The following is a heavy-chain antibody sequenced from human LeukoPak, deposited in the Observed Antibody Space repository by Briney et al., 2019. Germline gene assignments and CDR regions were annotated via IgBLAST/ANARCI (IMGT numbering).Heavy chain of an antibody. CDR2: VDISGGST. Sequence: GGSLRLSCAASEFSFSSYAMSWVRQAPGKGLEWVSGVDISGGSTYYADSVKGRFTISRDNSKNTLYLHMNSLRAEDTAVYYCAKGGGYKSTYYFDCWGQGTLVTVSS. CDR3: AKGGGYKSTYYFDC. D-gene: IGHD5-18*01. CDR1: EFSFSSYA. J-gene: IGHJ4*02. V-gene: IGHV3-23*01.